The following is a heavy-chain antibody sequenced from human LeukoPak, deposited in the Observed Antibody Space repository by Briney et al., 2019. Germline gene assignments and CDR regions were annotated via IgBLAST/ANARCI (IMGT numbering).Heavy chain of an antibody. J-gene: IGHJ6*03. D-gene: IGHD4-17*01. V-gene: IGHV4-31*03. Sequence: SETLSLTCTVSGGSISSGGFYWNWIRQHPVKGLEWIGFMSYSGTTNYNPSLKSRVTMSVDTTQHQFSLRLSSVTAADTAMYYCARKNDYGASYYIDVWGRGTTVTVSS. CDR1: GGSISSGGFY. CDR2: MSYSGTT. CDR3: ARKNDYGASYYIDV.